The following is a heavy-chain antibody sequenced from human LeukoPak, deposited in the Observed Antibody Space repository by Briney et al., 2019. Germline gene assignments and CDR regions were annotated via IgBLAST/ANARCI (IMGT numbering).Heavy chain of an antibody. CDR1: GYTFTGYY. D-gene: IGHD3-22*01. Sequence: ASVKVSCKASGYTFTGYYMHWVRQAPGQGLEWMGRINPNSGGTNYAQKFQGRVTMTRDTSISTAYMELSRLRSDDTAVYYCARGVTMIVVVIHDWYFDLWGRGTLVTVSS. V-gene: IGHV1-2*06. CDR2: INPNSGGT. J-gene: IGHJ2*01. CDR3: ARGVTMIVVVIHDWYFDL.